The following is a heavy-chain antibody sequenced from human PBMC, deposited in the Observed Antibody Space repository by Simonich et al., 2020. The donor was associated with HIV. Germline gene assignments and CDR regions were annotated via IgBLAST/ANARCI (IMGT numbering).Heavy chain of an antibody. CDR3: ASLGAPHAFDI. CDR2: ITPILGIA. CDR1: GGTSSSFA. V-gene: IGHV1-69*09. J-gene: IGHJ3*02. D-gene: IGHD3-16*01. Sequence: QVQLVQSGAEVKKPGSSVKVSCKASGGTSSSFAISWVRQAPGQGIEWMGRITPILGIANYAQKFQGRVTITADKSTSTAYMELSSLRSEDTAVYFCASLGAPHAFDIWGQGTMVTVSS.